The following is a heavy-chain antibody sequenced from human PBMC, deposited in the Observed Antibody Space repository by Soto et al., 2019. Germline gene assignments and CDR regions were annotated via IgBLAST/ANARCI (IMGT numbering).Heavy chain of an antibody. CDR1: GFTFTGYS. J-gene: IGHJ4*02. CDR3: ARESEDLTSNFDY. CDR2: ISSTTNYI. V-gene: IGHV3-21*06. Sequence: LRLSCAASGFTFTGYSMNWVRQAPGKGLEWVSSISSTTNYIYYGDSMKGRFTISRDNAKNSLYLEMNSLRAEDTAVYYCARESEDLTSNFDYWSQGTLVTVSS.